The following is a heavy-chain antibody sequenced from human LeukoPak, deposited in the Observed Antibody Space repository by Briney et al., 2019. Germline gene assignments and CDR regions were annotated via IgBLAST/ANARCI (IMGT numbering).Heavy chain of an antibody. Sequence: GGSLRLSCAASGFTFHSYAMTWVRQAPGRGLEWVTSISGGGGSTYYADSVKGRFTISRDNSRNTLYLQMNSLRVEDMAVYYCAQDRGDFGSESPYGMDVWGQGTTVTVSS. CDR1: GFTFHSYA. D-gene: IGHD3-10*01. CDR3: AQDRGDFGSESPYGMDV. J-gene: IGHJ6*02. V-gene: IGHV3-23*01. CDR2: ISGGGGST.